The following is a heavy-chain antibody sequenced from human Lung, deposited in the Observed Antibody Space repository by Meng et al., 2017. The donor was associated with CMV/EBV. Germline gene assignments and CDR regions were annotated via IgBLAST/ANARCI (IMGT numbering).Heavy chain of an antibody. J-gene: IGHJ5*02. CDR3: AKVAESTTSPYNYFGA. CDR1: GFTFSNYG. V-gene: IGHV3-30*02. D-gene: IGHD1-1*01. Sequence: SCEASGFTFSNYGMHWVHQAPGKGLEWVAYIRFDGTQTYYSDSVKGRFAIFRDNSKNTLYLQMHSLTTEDTAMFYCAKVAESTTSPYNYFGAWGQGNXVTVSS. CDR2: IRFDGTQT.